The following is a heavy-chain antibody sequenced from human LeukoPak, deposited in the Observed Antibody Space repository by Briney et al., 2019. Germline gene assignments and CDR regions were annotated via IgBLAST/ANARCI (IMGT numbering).Heavy chain of an antibody. V-gene: IGHV1-2*06. J-gene: IGHJ3*02. CDR3: ARDRDCSGGSCVDT. Sequence: ASVKVSCKASGYTFTGYYMHWVRQAPGQGLEWMGRINPNSGGTNYAQKFQGRVTMTRDTSISTAYMELSRLRSDDTAVYYCARDRDCSGGSCVDTWGQGTMVTVSS. CDR2: INPNSGGT. D-gene: IGHD2-15*01. CDR1: GYTFTGYY.